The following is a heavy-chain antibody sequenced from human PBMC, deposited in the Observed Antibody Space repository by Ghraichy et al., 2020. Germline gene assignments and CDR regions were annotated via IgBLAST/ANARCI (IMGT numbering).Heavy chain of an antibody. CDR3: ARGRRFPASNSMVRGGYGADV. J-gene: IGHJ6*02. CDR1: DGSFSGYY. Sequence: SQTLSLTCGVYDGSFSGYYWSWIRQSPGKGLEWIGEMSHTGRAINYNPTLKSRVIISVDPSKNQLSLNLSSVTAADTAVYYCARGRRFPASNSMVRGGYGADVWGQGTTVTVSS. V-gene: IGHV4-34*01. D-gene: IGHD3-10*01. CDR2: MSHTGRAI.